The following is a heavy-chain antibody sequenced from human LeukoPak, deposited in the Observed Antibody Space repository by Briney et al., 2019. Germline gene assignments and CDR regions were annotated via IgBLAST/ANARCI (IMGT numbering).Heavy chain of an antibody. V-gene: IGHV1-46*01. CDR3: ARGGMIVAETVDY. CDR2: INPSGGST. D-gene: IGHD3-22*01. CDR1: GYTFTSYY. Sequence: ASVTVSCKASGYTFTSYYMHWVRQAPGQGLEWMGIINPSGGSTSYAQKFQGRVTMTRDMSTSTAYMELSSLRSEDTAVYYCARGGMIVAETVDYWGQGTLVTVSS. J-gene: IGHJ4*02.